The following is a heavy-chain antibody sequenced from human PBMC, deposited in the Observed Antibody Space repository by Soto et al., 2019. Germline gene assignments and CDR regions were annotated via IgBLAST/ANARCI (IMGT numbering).Heavy chain of an antibody. CDR2: IYYSGST. CDR3: ARDLKVGSGYDWTRYYYYGMDV. J-gene: IGHJ6*02. D-gene: IGHD5-12*01. CDR1: GGSISSYY. V-gene: IGHV4-59*01. Sequence: PSETLSLTCTVSGGSISSYYWSWIRQPPGKGLEWIGYIYYSGSTNYNPSLKSRVTISVDTSKNQFSLKLSSVTAADTAVYYCARDLKVGSGYDWTRYYYYGMDVWGQGTTVTVYS.